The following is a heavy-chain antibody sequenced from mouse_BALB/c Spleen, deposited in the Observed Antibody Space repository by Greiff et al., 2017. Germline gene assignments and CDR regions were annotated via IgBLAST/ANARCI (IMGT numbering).Heavy chain of an antibody. CDR1: GFNIKDTY. Sequence: EVQLQQSGAELVKPGASVKLSCTASGFNIKDTYMHWVKQRPEQGLEWIGRIDPANGNTKYDPKFQGKATITADTSSNTAYLQLSSLTSEDTAVYYCASPPYYGTYYFDYWGQGTTLTVSS. V-gene: IGHV14-3*02. CDR2: IDPANGNT. J-gene: IGHJ2*01. CDR3: ASPPYYGTYYFDY. D-gene: IGHD1-1*01.